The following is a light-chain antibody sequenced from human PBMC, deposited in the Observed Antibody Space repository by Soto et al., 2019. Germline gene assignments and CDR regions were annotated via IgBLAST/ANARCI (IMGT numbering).Light chain of an antibody. CDR2: WAS. V-gene: IGKV4-1*01. CDR3: QQYYSTPWT. CDR1: QSVLYSPNNKNY. Sequence: DTVMTQSPDSLAVSLGERATFNCKSSQSVLYSPNNKNYLAWYQQKPGQPPKLLIYWASTRESGVPDRSSGSGSGTDFTLTISSLQAEDVAVYYCQQYYSTPWTFGQGTKVEI. J-gene: IGKJ1*01.